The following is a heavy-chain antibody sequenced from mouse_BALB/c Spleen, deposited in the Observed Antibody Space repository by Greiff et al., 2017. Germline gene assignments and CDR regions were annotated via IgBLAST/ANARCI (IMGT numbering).Heavy chain of an antibody. CDR1: GYTFTSYW. CDR3: ARADYDRRIGAMDY. Sequence: LQQPGSELVRPGASVKLSCKASGYTFTSYWMHWVKQRPGQGLEWIGNIYPGSGSTNYDEKFKSKATLTVDTSSSTAYMQLSSLTSEDSAVYYCARADYDRRIGAMDYWGQGTSVTVSS. V-gene: IGHV1S22*01. CDR2: IYPGSGST. D-gene: IGHD2-4*01. J-gene: IGHJ4*01.